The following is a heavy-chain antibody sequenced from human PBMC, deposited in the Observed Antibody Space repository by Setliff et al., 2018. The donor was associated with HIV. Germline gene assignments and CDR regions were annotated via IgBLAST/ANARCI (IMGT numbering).Heavy chain of an antibody. CDR3: ARHGATYFAFGEFNP. V-gene: IGHV4-38-2*01. J-gene: IGHJ5*02. Sequence: TSETLSLTCAVSGYSVSSGYYWGWIRQPPGKGLEWIGSIYHSGSTYYNPSLKSRVTISVDTSKNQISLKLSSVTAADTAVYYCARHGATYFAFGEFNPWGQGTLVTVSS. CDR1: GYSVSSGYY. D-gene: IGHD3-10*01. CDR2: IYHSGST.